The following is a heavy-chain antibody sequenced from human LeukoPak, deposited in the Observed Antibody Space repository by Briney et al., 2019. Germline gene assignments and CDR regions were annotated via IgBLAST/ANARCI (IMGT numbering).Heavy chain of an antibody. CDR1: GYTFTGYY. Sequence: GASVKVSCKASGYTFTGYYMHWVRQAPGQGLEWMGWINPNSGGTNYAQKFQGRVTMTRDTSISTAYMELSRLRSDDTAVYYCATSGAHYYDSSGYYCYVYWGQGTLVTVSS. V-gene: IGHV1-2*02. J-gene: IGHJ4*02. D-gene: IGHD3-22*01. CDR2: INPNSGGT. CDR3: ATSGAHYYDSSGYYCYVY.